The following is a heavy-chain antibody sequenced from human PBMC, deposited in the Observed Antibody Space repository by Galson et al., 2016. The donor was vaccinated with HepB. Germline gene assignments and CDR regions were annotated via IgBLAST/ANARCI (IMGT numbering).Heavy chain of an antibody. CDR1: GFTFSSYA. D-gene: IGHD2-8*01. Sequence: SLRLSCAASGFTFSSYAMSWVRQAPGKGLKWVSAISGSGTSTYYADSVKGRSTISRDKSRNTLYLQMNSLRAEDTAVYYCAKAHPFNDYYYYFYMDVWGKGTTVTVSS. CDR2: ISGSGTST. J-gene: IGHJ6*03. V-gene: IGHV3-23*01. CDR3: AKAHPFNDYYYYFYMDV.